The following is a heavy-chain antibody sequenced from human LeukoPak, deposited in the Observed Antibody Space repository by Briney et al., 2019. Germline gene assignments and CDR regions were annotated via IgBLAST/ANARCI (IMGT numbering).Heavy chain of an antibody. CDR3: AREGEQWLSYYYYYMDV. J-gene: IGHJ6*03. V-gene: IGHV4-34*01. Sequence: SETLSLTCAVYGGSFSGYYWSWIRQPPGKGLEWIGEINHSGSTNYNPSLKSRVTMSVDTSKNQFSLKLSPVTAADTAVYYCAREGEQWLSYYYYYMDVWGKGTTVTISS. CDR1: GGSFSGYY. CDR2: INHSGST. D-gene: IGHD6-19*01.